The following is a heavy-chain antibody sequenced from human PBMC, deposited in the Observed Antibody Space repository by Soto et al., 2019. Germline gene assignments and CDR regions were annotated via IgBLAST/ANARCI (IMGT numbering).Heavy chain of an antibody. J-gene: IGHJ4*02. V-gene: IGHV1-18*01. CDR1: GYTFTSYG. CDR2: ISAYNGNT. CDR3: ARKDYYDSSGSDY. Sequence: VKVSCRASGYTFTSYGISGVRQAPGQGLEWMGWISAYNGNTNYAQELQGRVTMTTDTSTSTAYMELRSLRSDDTAVYYCARKDYYDSSGSDYWGQGTLVTVSS. D-gene: IGHD3-22*01.